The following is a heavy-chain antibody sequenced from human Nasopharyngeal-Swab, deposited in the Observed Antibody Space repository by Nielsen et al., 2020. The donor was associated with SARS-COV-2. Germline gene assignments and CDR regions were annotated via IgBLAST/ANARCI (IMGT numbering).Heavy chain of an antibody. V-gene: IGHV1-69*10. D-gene: IGHD5-12*01. Sequence: SVKVSCKASGGTFSSYAISWVRQAPGQRLEWMGGIIPIIGVAKYGQKFQGRVAITADKSTSTAYMELRSLRSGDTGVYYCARGGWLRRSYYYSYYYMDVWGKGTTVTVSS. CDR1: GGTFSSYA. J-gene: IGHJ6*03. CDR2: IIPIIGVA. CDR3: ARGGWLRRSYYYSYYYMDV.